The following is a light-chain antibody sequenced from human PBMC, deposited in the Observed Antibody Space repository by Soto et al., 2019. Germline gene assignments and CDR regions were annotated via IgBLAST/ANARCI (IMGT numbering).Light chain of an antibody. CDR3: QQFNSFPLT. J-gene: IGKJ4*01. V-gene: IGKV1-13*02. CDR1: QGVRSD. Sequence: AIQLTQSPSCLSASVGDRVIITCRASQGVRSDVAWYQQKAGKAPKLLIHDASNLESGVPSRFSGTGSGTDFTLTISSLQPEDFATYYCQQFNSFPLTFGGGTKVEVK. CDR2: DAS.